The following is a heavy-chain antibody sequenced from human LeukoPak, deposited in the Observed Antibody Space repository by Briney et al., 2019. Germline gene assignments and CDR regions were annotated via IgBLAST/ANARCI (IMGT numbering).Heavy chain of an antibody. CDR2: ISSSSSYI. V-gene: IGHV3-21*01. D-gene: IGHD3-10*01. CDR3: ARDRVTMARGVIIPNDY. Sequence: GGSLRLSCAASGFTFSSYSMNWVRQAPGKGLEWVSSISSSSSYIYYADSVKGRFTISRDNAKNSLYLQMNSLRAEDTAVYYCARDRVTMARGVIIPNDYWGQGTLVTVSS. CDR1: GFTFSSYS. J-gene: IGHJ4*02.